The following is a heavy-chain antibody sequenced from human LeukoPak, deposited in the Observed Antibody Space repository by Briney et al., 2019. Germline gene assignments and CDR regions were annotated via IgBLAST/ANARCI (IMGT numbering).Heavy chain of an antibody. CDR3: AKDRSSTWSIDY. J-gene: IGHJ4*02. CDR1: GFTFSRSG. Sequence: GGSLRLSCVASGFTFSRSGMHWVRQAPGKGLERVAVISHDGSSKHCADSVKGRFTISRDNSKNTLYLQMNSLRTEDTAVYYCAKDRSSTWSIDYWGQGTLVTVSS. CDR2: ISHDGSSK. V-gene: IGHV3-30*18. D-gene: IGHD6-13*01.